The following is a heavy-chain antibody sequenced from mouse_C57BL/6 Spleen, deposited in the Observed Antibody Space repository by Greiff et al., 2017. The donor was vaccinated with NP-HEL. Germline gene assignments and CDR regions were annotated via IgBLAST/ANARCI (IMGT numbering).Heavy chain of an antibody. CDR1: GYTFTDYY. CDR2: INPNNGGT. V-gene: IGHV1-26*01. J-gene: IGHJ2*01. D-gene: IGHD2-4*01. Sequence: EVQLQQSGPELVKPGASVKISCKASGYTFTDYYMNWVKQSHGKSLEWIGDINPNNGGTSYNQKFKGKATLTVDKSSSTAYMELRSLTSEDSAVYYCAREDDYEKDYWGQGTTLTVSS. CDR3: AREDDYEKDY.